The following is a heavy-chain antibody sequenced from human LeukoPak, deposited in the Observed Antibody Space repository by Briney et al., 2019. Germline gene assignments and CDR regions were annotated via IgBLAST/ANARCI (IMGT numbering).Heavy chain of an antibody. CDR2: ISWNSGSI. J-gene: IGHJ4*02. Sequence: GRSLRLSCTVSGFTFDGYAMHWVRQAPGKGLEWVSGISWNSGSIGYADSVKGRFTISRDNSKNTLYLQMNSLRAKDTAVYYCANEGGSYFYFDYWGQGTLVTVSS. V-gene: IGHV3-9*01. CDR1: GFTFDGYA. CDR3: ANEGGSYFYFDY. D-gene: IGHD1-26*01.